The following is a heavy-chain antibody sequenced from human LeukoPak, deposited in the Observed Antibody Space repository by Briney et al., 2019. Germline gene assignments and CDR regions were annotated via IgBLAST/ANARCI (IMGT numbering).Heavy chain of an antibody. CDR1: GLTFNNYA. D-gene: IGHD1-26*01. V-gene: IGHV3-23*01. CDR2: ISGRGASK. J-gene: IGHJ4*02. Sequence: GGSLRLSCAVSGLTFNNYAMSRVRQAPGKGLEWVSGISGRGASKYYADSVKGRFTISRDNSKNTLYLQMNSLRAEDTAVYYCARDYSGSYYSYGYWGQGTLVTVSS. CDR3: ARDYSGSYYSYGY.